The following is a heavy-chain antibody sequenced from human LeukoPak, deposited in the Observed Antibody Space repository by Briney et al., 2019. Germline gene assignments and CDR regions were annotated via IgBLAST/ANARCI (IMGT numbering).Heavy chain of an antibody. J-gene: IGHJ4*02. CDR2: IYPGDSDT. V-gene: IGHV5-51*01. D-gene: IGHD3-22*01. CDR1: GYSLTSYW. Sequence: GESLQISCKGSGYSLTSYWIGWVRQMPGKGLEWMGIIYPGDSDTRYSPSFQGRVTISANKSISTAYLQWSSLKASDTAMYYCARQYDSNRPFDYWGQGTLVTVSS. CDR3: ARQYDSNRPFDY.